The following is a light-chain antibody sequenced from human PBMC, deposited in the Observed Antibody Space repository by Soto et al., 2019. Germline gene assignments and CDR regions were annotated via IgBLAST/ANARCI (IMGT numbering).Light chain of an antibody. CDR3: SSYTTSSTYV. V-gene: IGLV2-14*03. Sequence: QSVLTQPASVSGSPGQSIAIYCTGTSSDVGAYNYVSWYQQHPGKALKLMIYDVSNRPSGVSNRFSGSKSGNTASLNISGLQAEDEADYYCSSYTTSSTYVFGTGTKLTVL. CDR2: DVS. J-gene: IGLJ1*01. CDR1: SSDVGAYNY.